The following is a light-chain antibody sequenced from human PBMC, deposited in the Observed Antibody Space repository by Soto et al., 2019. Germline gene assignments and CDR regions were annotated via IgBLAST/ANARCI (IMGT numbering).Light chain of an antibody. J-gene: IGKJ2*01. CDR1: QSVNSNF. CDR3: KQYGRSPLLYT. CDR2: GSS. V-gene: IGKV3-20*01. Sequence: EIVWTRSPGTLSLSPGERATLSCRTSQSVNSNFLAWYQQNPGQAPSLLVYGSSTRAAAVPDRFSGSGSGTDFTLTISRLEPEDLAVYYCKQYGRSPLLYTSGQRTKLPVK.